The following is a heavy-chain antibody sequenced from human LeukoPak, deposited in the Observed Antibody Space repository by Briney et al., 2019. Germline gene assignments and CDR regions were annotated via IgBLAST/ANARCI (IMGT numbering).Heavy chain of an antibody. CDR1: GYIFTNYG. J-gene: IGHJ4*02. CDR3: ARESYPGYSSSWGFDY. CDR2: ISAYSGNT. V-gene: IGHV1-18*01. D-gene: IGHD6-13*01. Sequence: ASVKVSCKASGYIFTNYGISWVRQAPGQGLEWMGWISAYSGNTQYSQKFQDRFTMTTDTSTSAAYMELRSLRSDDTAVYYCARESYPGYSSSWGFDYWGQGTLVTVSS.